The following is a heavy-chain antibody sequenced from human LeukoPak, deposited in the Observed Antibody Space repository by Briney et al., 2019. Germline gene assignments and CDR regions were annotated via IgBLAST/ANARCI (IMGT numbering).Heavy chain of an antibody. Sequence: PSETLSLTCTVSGGSISSHYWSWLRQSPERGLEWIGFTYYTGTTRYNPSLRGRVTMSVDSSRNHFSLKLTSMTAADTALYYCARLLNNDNAGDPDTFDMWGQGTMVTVSS. J-gene: IGHJ3*02. CDR2: TYYTGTT. CDR1: GGSISSHY. V-gene: IGHV4-59*11. CDR3: ARLLNNDNAGDPDTFDM. D-gene: IGHD2-21*02.